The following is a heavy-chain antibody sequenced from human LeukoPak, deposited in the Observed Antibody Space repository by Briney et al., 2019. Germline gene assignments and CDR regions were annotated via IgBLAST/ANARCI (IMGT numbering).Heavy chain of an antibody. J-gene: IGHJ4*02. V-gene: IGHV3-23*01. CDR3: ARSRYASGRGAFDY. D-gene: IGHD6-19*01. Sequence: PGGSLRLSCAASGFTFSNFGMSWVRQGPGKGPEWVSSITGSDLSTYYADSVRGRFTISRDNSKNTMYLQMNSLRAEDTATYYCARSRYASGRGAFDYWGRGTPVTVSS. CDR1: GFTFSNFG. CDR2: ITGSDLST.